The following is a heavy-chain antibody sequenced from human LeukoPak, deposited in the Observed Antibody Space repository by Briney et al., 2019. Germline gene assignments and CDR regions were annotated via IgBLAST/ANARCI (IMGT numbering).Heavy chain of an antibody. CDR2: IRSKANSYAT. CDR1: GFTFSGSA. J-gene: IGHJ4*02. V-gene: IGHV3-73*01. Sequence: GGSLRLSCAASGFTFSGSAMHWVRQASGKVLEWVGRIRSKANSYATAYAASVNGRFTISRDDSKNTAYLQMNSLKTEDTAVYYCTRQGEHSSSWSNFDYWGQGTLVTVSS. D-gene: IGHD6-13*01. CDR3: TRQGEHSSSWSNFDY.